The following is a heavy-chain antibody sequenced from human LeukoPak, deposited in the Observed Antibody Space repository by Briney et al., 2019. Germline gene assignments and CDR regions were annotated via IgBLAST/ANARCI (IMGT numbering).Heavy chain of an antibody. D-gene: IGHD6-13*01. V-gene: IGHV1-46*01. Sequence: ASVKVSCKASGYTFTSYYMHWVRQAPGQGLEWMGIINPSGGSTSYAQKFQGRVTITADKSTSTAYMELSSLRSEDTAVYYCAGGIAAAGTVSDYWGQGTLVTVSS. CDR1: GYTFTSYY. CDR2: INPSGGST. J-gene: IGHJ4*02. CDR3: AGGIAAAGTVSDY.